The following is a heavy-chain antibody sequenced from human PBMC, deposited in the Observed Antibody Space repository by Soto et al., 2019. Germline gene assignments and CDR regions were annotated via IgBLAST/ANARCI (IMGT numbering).Heavy chain of an antibody. Sequence: EVQLLESGGGLVQPGGSLRLSCAASGFTFSSYAMGWVRQAPGKGLEWVSSISGSGGNTYYADSVKGRFSISRDNSKNTLSLQMNSLRAEDTAVYYCAKAYSVSHLGFDYWGQGTLVTVSS. V-gene: IGHV3-23*01. J-gene: IGHJ4*02. CDR3: AKAYSVSHLGFDY. D-gene: IGHD1-26*01. CDR1: GFTFSSYA. CDR2: ISGSGGNT.